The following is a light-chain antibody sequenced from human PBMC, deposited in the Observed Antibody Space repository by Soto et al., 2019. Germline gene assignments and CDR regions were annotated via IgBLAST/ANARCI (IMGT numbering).Light chain of an antibody. CDR2: EVS. V-gene: IGLV2-8*01. CDR3: SRDVHNNNSL. Sequence: QSVLTQPPSAFGSPGQSVTISFTGTSSDVGGYNYVSWYQQHPGKAPKLMIYEVSKRPSGVPDRFSGSKSGNTASLTVSGLQAEYEADYYCSRDVHNNNSLFGSGPK. J-gene: IGLJ1*01. CDR1: SSDVGGYNY.